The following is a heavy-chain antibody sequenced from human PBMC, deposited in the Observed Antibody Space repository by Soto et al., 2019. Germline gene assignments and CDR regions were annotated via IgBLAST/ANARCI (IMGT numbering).Heavy chain of an antibody. V-gene: IGHV4-31*03. CDR3: ARDYEAVDFWSVYDIWFDP. D-gene: IGHD3-3*01. J-gene: IGHJ5*02. CDR1: GDSISSGGYY. CDR2: IYYSGTT. Sequence: PSETLSLTCTVSGDSISSGGYYWSWIRQHPGKGLEWIGYIYYSGTTYYNPSLESRVTISVDTSKNQFSLKLSSVTAADTAVYYCARDYEAVDFWSVYDIWFDPWGQGTLVTVSS.